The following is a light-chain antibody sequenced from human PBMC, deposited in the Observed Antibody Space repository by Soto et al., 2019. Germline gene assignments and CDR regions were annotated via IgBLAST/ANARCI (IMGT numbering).Light chain of an antibody. Sequence: DFQMTQSPSSLSASVGDRVTITCRASQSISSSLNWYQQKPGKAPELLIYAASSLQSRVPSRFSGSGAGTDFTLTTRSMQPEDFATYYRQQSYSALVAFGQANQVEIK. J-gene: IGKJ1*01. CDR3: QQSYSALVA. CDR2: AAS. V-gene: IGKV1-39*01. CDR1: QSISSS.